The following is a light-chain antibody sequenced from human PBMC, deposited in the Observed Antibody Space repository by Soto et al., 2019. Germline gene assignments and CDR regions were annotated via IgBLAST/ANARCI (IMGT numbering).Light chain of an antibody. J-gene: IGKJ3*01. Sequence: EIVMTQSPATLSVSPGERVTLSCRASQSIGTNLAWYQQKPGQPPRVLIYGASTRAPGIPVRFSGSGSGTEFTLTISSLQSEDPAVYYWQRCNSWPPISTFGPGTKVDI. CDR2: GAS. V-gene: IGKV3-15*01. CDR3: QRCNSWPPIST. CDR1: QSIGTN.